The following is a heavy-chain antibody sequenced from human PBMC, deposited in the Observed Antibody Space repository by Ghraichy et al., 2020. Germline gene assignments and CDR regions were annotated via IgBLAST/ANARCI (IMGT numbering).Heavy chain of an antibody. CDR2: TYYRSEWPNWHS. J-gene: IGHJ6*04. V-gene: IGHV6-1*01. CDR3: ARGPGCSNGFKGLDV. D-gene: IGHD6-19*01. CDR1: GDSVSSNSAA. Sequence: SQTLSLTCAISGDSVSSNSAAWNWIRQSPSRGLEWLGRTYYRSEWPNWHSDIATSMKSRITINPDTSKNQFSLQLKSVTPDDTALYYSARGPGCSNGFKGLDVWSKVTTVTVSS.